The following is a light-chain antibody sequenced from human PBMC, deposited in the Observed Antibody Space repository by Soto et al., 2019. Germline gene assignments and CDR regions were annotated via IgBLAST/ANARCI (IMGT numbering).Light chain of an antibody. V-gene: IGKV1-39*01. CDR1: QNIRGF. Sequence: DIVMTQSPFALSASVGDRVTITCRASQNIRGFLHWYQQKPGKAPKLLIYGTSNLESGVPSRFGGSGSGTDFTLTISGLQLEYFATYYCQQSFSNYFTFGGGTKVEI. J-gene: IGKJ4*01. CDR2: GTS. CDR3: QQSFSNYFT.